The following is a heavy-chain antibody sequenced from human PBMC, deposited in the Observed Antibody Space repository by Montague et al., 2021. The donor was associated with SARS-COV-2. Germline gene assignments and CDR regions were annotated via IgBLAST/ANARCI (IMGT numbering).Heavy chain of an antibody. CDR1: GGSISSSRYY. V-gene: IGHV4-39*01. CDR2: IYHSGRT. J-gene: IGHJ4*02. CDR3: ASLPRITIYGVVIHFDY. Sequence: SETLSLTCTVSGGSISSSRYYWGWIRQPPGKGLEWIGSIYHSGRTYFXXXLKSRLTISVDTSKNQFSLKLSSVTAADTAVYYCASLPRITIYGVVIHFDYWGQGTPVTVSS. D-gene: IGHD3-3*01.